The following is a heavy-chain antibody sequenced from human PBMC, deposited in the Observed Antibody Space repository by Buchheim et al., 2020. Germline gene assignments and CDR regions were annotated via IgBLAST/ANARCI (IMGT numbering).Heavy chain of an antibody. CDR3: AKAREHEQWLVPEEVYYYYYGMDV. CDR1: GFTFSSYG. Sequence: QVQLVESGGGVVQPGRSLRLSCAASGFTFSSYGMHWVRQAPGKGLEWVAVISYDGSNKYYADSVKGRFTISRDNSKNTLYLQMNSLRAEDTAVYYCAKAREHEQWLVPEEVYYYYYGMDVWGQGTT. J-gene: IGHJ6*02. V-gene: IGHV3-30*18. CDR2: ISYDGSNK. D-gene: IGHD6-19*01.